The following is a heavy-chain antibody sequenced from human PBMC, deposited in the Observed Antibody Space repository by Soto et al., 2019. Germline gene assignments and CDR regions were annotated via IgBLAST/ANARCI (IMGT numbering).Heavy chain of an antibody. Sequence: TGGSLRQSCVSAALPLSNHVMGWVRQAPGKGLEWVSAVQGRGADTFYAHSVKGRFTISRDDSKNTLYLQMNGLRAEDTAIYYCAKRGLVSGWHNFDYWVHGT. V-gene: IGHV3-23*01. J-gene: IGHJ4*01. CDR1: ALPLSNHV. CDR3: AKRGLVSGWHNFDY. CDR2: VQGRGADT. D-gene: IGHD6-19*01.